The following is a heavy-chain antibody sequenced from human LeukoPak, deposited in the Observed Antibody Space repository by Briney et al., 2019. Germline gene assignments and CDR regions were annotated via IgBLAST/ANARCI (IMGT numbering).Heavy chain of an antibody. D-gene: IGHD2-15*01. CDR2: IYPGDSDT. CDR3: ARLPCQSGGSCFPLLWFDP. CDR1: GYSFTSYW. J-gene: IGHJ5*02. V-gene: IGHV5-51*01. Sequence: GESLKTSCKGSGYSFTSYWIGGVRQMPGKGLEWMGIIYPGDSDTRYSPSFQGQVTISADKSISTAYLQWSSLKASDTAMYYCARLPCQSGGSCFPLLWFDPWGQGTLVTVSS.